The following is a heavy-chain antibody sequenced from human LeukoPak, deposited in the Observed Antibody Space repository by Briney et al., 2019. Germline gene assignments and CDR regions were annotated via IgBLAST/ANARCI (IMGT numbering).Heavy chain of an antibody. V-gene: IGHV3-66*04. J-gene: IGHJ3*01. D-gene: IGHD5-18*01. CDR3: ARPELLGYSYGLGAFNV. CDR1: GFIVGHNY. Sequence: GGSLRLSCAASGFIVGHNYMSWFRQAPGKGLEWVSIIYSSGVYSDGTTHYADFVKCRFTISRDSSKNTLYLQMSGLRAEDTAVYYCARPELLGYSYGLGAFNVWGQGTMVTVSS. CDR2: IYSSGVYSDGTT.